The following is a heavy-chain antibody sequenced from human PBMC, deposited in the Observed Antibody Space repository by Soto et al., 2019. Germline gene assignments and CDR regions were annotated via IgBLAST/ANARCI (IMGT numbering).Heavy chain of an antibody. CDR2: IKQDGSEK. D-gene: IGHD3-3*01. CDR1: GFTFSCYW. Sequence: GGSLRLSCAASGFTFSCYWMIIFRQSPFKGLEWVANIKQDGSEKYYVDSVKGRFTISRDNAKNSLYLQMNSLRAEDTAVYYCARDQDDFWSGYYTGGYYYYGMDVWGQGTTVTVSS. V-gene: IGHV3-7*01. CDR3: ARDQDDFWSGYYTGGYYYYGMDV. J-gene: IGHJ6*02.